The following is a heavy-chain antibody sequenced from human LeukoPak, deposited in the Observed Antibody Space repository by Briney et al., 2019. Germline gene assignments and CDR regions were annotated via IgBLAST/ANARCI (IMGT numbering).Heavy chain of an antibody. CDR3: ARDPGYSYAFDI. V-gene: IGHV1-2*06. D-gene: IGHD2-21*01. Sequence: GASVKVSCKASGYTFTAHYMHWVRQAPGQGLEWMGRINPSSGDTEYGQRFQGRVTLTRDTSGSTANMELRRLRSDDTAVYYCARDPGYSYAFDIWGQGTVVIVSS. CDR2: INPSSGDT. J-gene: IGHJ3*02. CDR1: GYTFTAHY.